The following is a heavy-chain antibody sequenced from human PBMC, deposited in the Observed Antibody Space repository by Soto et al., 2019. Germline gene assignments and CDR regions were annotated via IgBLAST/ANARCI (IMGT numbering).Heavy chain of an antibody. D-gene: IGHD6-19*01. Sequence: PGGSLRLSCAAAGFTFSSYAMHWVRQAPGKGLEWVAVISYDGSNKYYADSVKGRFTISRDNSKNTLYLQMNGLKVEDTAVYYCAKERVGGHHWFDPWGQGALVTVSS. V-gene: IGHV3-30-3*01. J-gene: IGHJ5*01. CDR2: ISYDGSNK. CDR3: AKERVGGHHWFDP. CDR1: GFTFSSYA.